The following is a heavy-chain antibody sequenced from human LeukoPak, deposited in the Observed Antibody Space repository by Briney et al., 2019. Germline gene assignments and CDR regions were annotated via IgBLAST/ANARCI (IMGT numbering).Heavy chain of an antibody. Sequence: GGSLRLSCAASGFTFSTYWMTWVRLAPGKGLEWVANIKQDGSEKYFVDSVKGRFTISRDNANNSLYLQMNSLRAEDTAVYYCASIRDYYYYYMDVWGKGTTVTVSS. CDR1: GFTFSTYW. CDR2: IKQDGSEK. V-gene: IGHV3-7*01. CDR3: ASIRDYYYYYMDV. J-gene: IGHJ6*03.